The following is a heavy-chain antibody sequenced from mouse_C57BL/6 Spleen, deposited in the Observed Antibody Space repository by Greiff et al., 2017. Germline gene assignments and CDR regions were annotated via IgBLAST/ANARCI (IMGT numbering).Heavy chain of an antibody. D-gene: IGHD2-4*01. CDR3: ARQGDYDYLDY. J-gene: IGHJ2*01. V-gene: IGHV5-6*01. Sequence: EVKLVESGGDLVKPGGSLKLSCAASGFTFSSYGMSWFRQTPDKRLEWVATISSGGSYTYYPDSVKGRFTISRDNAKNTLYLQMSSLKSEDTAMYYCARQGDYDYLDYWGQGTTLTVSS. CDR2: ISSGGSYT. CDR1: GFTFSSYG.